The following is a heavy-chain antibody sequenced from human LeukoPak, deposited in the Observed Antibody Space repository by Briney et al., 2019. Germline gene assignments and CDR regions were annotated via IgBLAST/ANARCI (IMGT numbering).Heavy chain of an antibody. CDR1: GFTFSSYA. CDR3: AKAANLGPYYFDY. J-gene: IGHJ4*02. V-gene: IGHV3-30-3*01. Sequence: PGGSLRLSCAASGFTFSSYAMHWVRQAPGKGLEWVAVISYDGSNKYYADSVKGRFTISRDNSKNTLYLQMNSLRAEDTAVYYCAKAANLGPYYFDYWGQGTLVTVSS. CDR2: ISYDGSNK.